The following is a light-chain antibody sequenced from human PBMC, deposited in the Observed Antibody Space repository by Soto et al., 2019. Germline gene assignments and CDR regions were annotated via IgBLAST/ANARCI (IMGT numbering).Light chain of an antibody. CDR3: SSYTSSSTQV. Sequence: QSALTQPASVSGSPGQSITISCTGTSSDVGGYNYVSWYQQHPDKAPKLMIYEVSHRPSGVSNRFSGSKSANTASLTISGLQAEDEADYYCSSYTSSSTQVFGGGTKLTVL. CDR1: SSDVGGYNY. J-gene: IGLJ3*02. V-gene: IGLV2-14*01. CDR2: EVS.